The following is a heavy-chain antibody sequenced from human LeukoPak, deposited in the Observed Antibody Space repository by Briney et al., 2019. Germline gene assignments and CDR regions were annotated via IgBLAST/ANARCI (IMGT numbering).Heavy chain of an antibody. D-gene: IGHD3-22*01. CDR1: GFTFSSYS. Sequence: AGGSLRLSCAASGFTFSSYSMNWVRQAPGKGLEWVSYISSSSSTIYYADSVKGRFTISRDNAKNSLYLQMNSLRDEDTAVYYCASTQFFYYYDSSGYQPPRDDYWGQGTLVTVSS. V-gene: IGHV3-48*02. J-gene: IGHJ4*02. CDR3: ASTQFFYYYDSSGYQPPRDDY. CDR2: ISSSSSTI.